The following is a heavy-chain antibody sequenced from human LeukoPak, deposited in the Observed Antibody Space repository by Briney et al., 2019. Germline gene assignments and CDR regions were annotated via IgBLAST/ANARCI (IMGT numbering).Heavy chain of an antibody. Sequence: PGGSLRLSCAASGFTFSSYGLHWVRQAPDKGLEWVAFISYDGSNKFYGDSVKGRFTISRDNSKNTLYLQMNSLRTEDTAVYFCARGFTYNYDSSGYRRGYDAFDVWGQGIMVTVSS. J-gene: IGHJ3*01. CDR3: ARGFTYNYDSSGYRRGYDAFDV. CDR1: GFTFSSYG. V-gene: IGHV3-30*03. D-gene: IGHD3-22*01. CDR2: ISYDGSNK.